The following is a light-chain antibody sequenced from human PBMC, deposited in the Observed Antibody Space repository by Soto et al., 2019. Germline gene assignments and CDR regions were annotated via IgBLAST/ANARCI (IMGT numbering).Light chain of an antibody. CDR1: QSVGSIY. CDR2: GAS. V-gene: IGKV3-20*01. J-gene: IGKJ5*01. Sequence: EIVLTQSPGTLSLSPGERATLPCRASQSVGSIYFAWYQQRPGQAPRLLIYGASSRPTGIPDRFSGSGSGTDFTLTISRLEPEDFAVYYCQQYGSSSTFGQGTRLEIK. CDR3: QQYGSSST.